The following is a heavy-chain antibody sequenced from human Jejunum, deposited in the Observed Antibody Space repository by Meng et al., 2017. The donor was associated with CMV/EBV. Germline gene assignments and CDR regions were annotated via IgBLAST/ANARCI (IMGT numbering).Heavy chain of an antibody. CDR2: INPDSGGT. J-gene: IGHJ6*02. V-gene: IGHV1-2*02. CDR3: ARDLRFLGRCFGMDV. Sequence: YTFAGHYMHWVRQAPGQGLEWMGWINPDSGGTNYAQKFLGRLTMTSDTSISTAYMELSSLRSDDTAVYYCARDLRFLGRCFGMDVWGQGTTVTVSS. D-gene: IGHD3-3*01. CDR1: YTFAGHY.